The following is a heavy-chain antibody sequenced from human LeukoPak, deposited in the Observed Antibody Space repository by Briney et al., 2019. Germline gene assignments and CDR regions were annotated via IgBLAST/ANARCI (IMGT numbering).Heavy chain of an antibody. CDR3: ARVGTTYYYSYSMDV. J-gene: IGHJ6*03. CDR1: GFIFSDYY. Sequence: PGGSLRLSCGASGFIFSDYYMSWIRQAPGKGLEWISYISSSGTPKYYADSVKGRFTISRDNAKKSLFLQMNSLRAEDTAVYYCARVGTTYYYSYSMDVWGKGTTVTISS. CDR2: ISSSGTPK. V-gene: IGHV3-11*01. D-gene: IGHD1-1*01.